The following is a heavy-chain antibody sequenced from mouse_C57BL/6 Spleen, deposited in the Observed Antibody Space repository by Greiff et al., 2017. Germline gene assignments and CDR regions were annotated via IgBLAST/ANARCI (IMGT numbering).Heavy chain of an antibody. V-gene: IGHV10-3*01. CDR2: IRSKSSNNAT. D-gene: IGHD3-2*02. Sequence: EVQLVESGGGLVQPKGSLKLSCAASGFTFNTYAMHWVRQAPGQGLEWVARIRSKSSNNATYYADSVKDRFTISRDDSQSMLHLQMNNLKTEDTAMYYCVRERTAQAFDYWGQGTTLTVSS. CDR3: VRERTAQAFDY. CDR1: GFTFNTYA. J-gene: IGHJ2*01.